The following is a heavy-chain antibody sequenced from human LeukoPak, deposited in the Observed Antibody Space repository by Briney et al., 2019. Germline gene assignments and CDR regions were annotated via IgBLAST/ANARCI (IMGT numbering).Heavy chain of an antibody. J-gene: IGHJ4*02. V-gene: IGHV3-11*01. CDR2: ISSSGSTI. Sequence: GGSLRLSCAASGFTFSDYYMSWIRQAPGKGLEWVSYISSSGSTIYYADSVKGRFTISRDNAKNSLYLQMNSLRAEDTAVYYCAKDNRGRDSTSFFDYWGQGTLVTVSS. CDR3: AKDNRGRDSTSFFDY. CDR1: GFTFSDYY. D-gene: IGHD2-2*01.